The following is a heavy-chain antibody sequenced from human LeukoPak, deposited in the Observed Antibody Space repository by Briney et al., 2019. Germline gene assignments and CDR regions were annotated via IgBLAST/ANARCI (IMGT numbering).Heavy chain of an antibody. D-gene: IGHD5-24*01. V-gene: IGHV4-59*01. CDR3: TRRCKDAYTLYCFDY. Sequence: SETLSLTCTVSGGSINSYYWSWIRQPPGKGLEWIGHMYYSGGTNYNPSLKSRVTISVDTSKNQFSLKPSPVTAADTAVYYCTRRCKDAYTLYCFDYWGQGTLVTVSS. CDR1: GGSINSYY. J-gene: IGHJ4*02. CDR2: MYYSGGT.